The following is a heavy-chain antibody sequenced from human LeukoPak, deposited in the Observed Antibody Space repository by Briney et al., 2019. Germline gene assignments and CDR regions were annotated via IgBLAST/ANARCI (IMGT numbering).Heavy chain of an antibody. Sequence: QPGGSLRLSCAASGFTFSNYEMNWVRQTPGKGLEWVSYISDHGKSRNYVDSVKGRFTISRDNAKNSLYLQMNSLRAEDTAVYYCAKDLVYCSGGSCYSQPRYWGQGSLVTVSS. V-gene: IGHV3-48*03. CDR2: ISDHGKSR. CDR3: AKDLVYCSGGSCYSQPRY. CDR1: GFTFSNYE. J-gene: IGHJ4*02. D-gene: IGHD2-15*01.